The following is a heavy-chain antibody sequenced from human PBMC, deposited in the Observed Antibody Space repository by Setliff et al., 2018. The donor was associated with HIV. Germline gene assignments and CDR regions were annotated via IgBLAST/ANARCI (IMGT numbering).Heavy chain of an antibody. J-gene: IGHJ5*02. CDR1: GDSITSGHYY. D-gene: IGHD6-19*01. Sequence: SETLSLTCTVSGDSITSGHYYWGWIRQPPGKGLEWIGNILSGRDTYYNPSLKSRVSMSVDTSKNQFSLRLTSVTAADTAVYFCARPHSGRGGGALFDPWGQGTLVTVSS. CDR3: ARPHSGRGGGALFDP. CDR2: ILSGRDT. V-gene: IGHV4-39*01.